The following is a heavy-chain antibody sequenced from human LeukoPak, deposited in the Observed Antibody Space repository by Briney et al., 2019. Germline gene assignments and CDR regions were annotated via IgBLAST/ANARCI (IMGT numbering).Heavy chain of an antibody. CDR1: GFSFTDYP. CDR2: ILSTAEGANYA. D-gene: IGHD3-9*01. J-gene: IGHJ4*02. Sequence: GGSLRLSCATSGFSFTDYPMNWVGQAPGKGVEGISTILSTAEGANYASYPDSVKGRVTISRDDGKNTLYLHMNSLRDDDTSVYYCATDQRYAFDYWGQGILVTVSS. CDR3: ATDQRYAFDY. V-gene: IGHV3-21*06.